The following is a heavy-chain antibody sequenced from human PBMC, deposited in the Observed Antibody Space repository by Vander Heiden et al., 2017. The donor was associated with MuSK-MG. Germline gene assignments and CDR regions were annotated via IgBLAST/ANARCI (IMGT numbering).Heavy chain of an antibody. V-gene: IGHV1-8*01. J-gene: IGHJ2*01. Sequence: QVQLVQSGAEVKQPGASVKLSCKASGYPFTSYAIQWVRQATGQGLEWMGWMNPNSGNTGYAQKFQGRVTMTRNTSISTAYMELSSLRSEDTAVYYCARGVVGVPAATGLINWYFDLWGRGTLVTVSS. CDR2: MNPNSGNT. CDR1: GYPFTSYA. D-gene: IGHD2-2*01. CDR3: ARGVVGVPAATGLINWYFDL.